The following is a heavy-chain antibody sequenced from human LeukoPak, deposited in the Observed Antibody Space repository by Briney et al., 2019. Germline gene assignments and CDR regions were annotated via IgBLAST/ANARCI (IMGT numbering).Heavy chain of an antibody. CDR1: GYSISSGYY. D-gene: IGHD3-22*01. Sequence: SETLTLTCAASGYSISSGYYWGWIRQSPGKGLEWIATIFHSGSIYYNPSLKSRVTLSVDTSKDQFSLRLNSVTAADTALYYCARMGVSYYYDSSTYYPTAFDVWGQGTMVSVSS. J-gene: IGHJ3*01. V-gene: IGHV4-38-2*01. CDR3: ARMGVSYYYDSSTYYPTAFDV. CDR2: IFHSGSI.